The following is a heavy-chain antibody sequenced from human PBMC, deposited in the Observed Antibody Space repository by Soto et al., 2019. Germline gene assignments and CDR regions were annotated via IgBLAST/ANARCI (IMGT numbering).Heavy chain of an antibody. CDR3: AELGRYCSGGSCYLDGAFDI. V-gene: IGHV4-34*01. CDR2: INHSGST. Sequence: PSDTLSLTCAVYGWSFSGYYWSWIRQPPGKGLEWIGEINHSGSTNYNPSLKSRVTISVDTSKNQFSLKLSSVTAADTAVYYCAELGRYCSGGSCYLDGAFDIWGQGTMVTVSS. J-gene: IGHJ3*02. D-gene: IGHD2-15*01. CDR1: GWSFSGYY.